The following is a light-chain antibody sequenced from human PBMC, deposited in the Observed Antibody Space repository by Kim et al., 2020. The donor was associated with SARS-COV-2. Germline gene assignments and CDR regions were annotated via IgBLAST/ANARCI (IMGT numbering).Light chain of an antibody. CDR1: QSISRY. CDR3: QQSYNTPPYT. V-gene: IGKV1-39*01. Sequence: DIQITQSPSSLSASVGDRVTITCRASQSISRYLNWYQQKPGEAPKLLIYTASSLQSGVPSRFSGSGSGTDFTLTISSLQPEDFATYYCQQSYNTPPYTFGQGTKLEI. J-gene: IGKJ2*01. CDR2: TAS.